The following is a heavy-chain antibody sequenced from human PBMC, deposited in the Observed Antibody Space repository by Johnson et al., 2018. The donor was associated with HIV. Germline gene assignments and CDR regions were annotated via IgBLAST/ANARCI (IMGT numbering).Heavy chain of an antibody. Sequence: VQLVESGGGLVQPGRSLRLSCAASGFTFDDYAMHWVRQAPGKGLEWVSGISWNSGSIGYADSVKGRFTISRDNAKNSLYLQMNSLRPEDTALYYCARDQGYPEPSFDIWGQGTMVTVSS. CDR3: ARDQGYPEPSFDI. V-gene: IGHV3-9*01. CDR1: GFTFDDYA. CDR2: ISWNSGSI. D-gene: IGHD1-14*01. J-gene: IGHJ3*02.